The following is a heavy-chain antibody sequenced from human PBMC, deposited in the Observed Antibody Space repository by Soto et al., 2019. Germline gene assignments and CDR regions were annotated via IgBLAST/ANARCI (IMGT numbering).Heavy chain of an antibody. CDR1: GYTFTRSG. D-gene: IGHD5-12*01. J-gene: IGHJ6*02. Sequence: QVQLVQSGAEVKKPGASVKVSCKASGYTFTRSGISWVRQAPGQGLEWMGWISTYNGDTNYAQTFQGRVTMTTDTSTSTVYRDLRSLRSDDTAVYYCAREGVAPYYYYGMDVWGQGTPVTVSS. V-gene: IGHV1-18*01. CDR2: ISTYNGDT. CDR3: AREGVAPYYYYGMDV.